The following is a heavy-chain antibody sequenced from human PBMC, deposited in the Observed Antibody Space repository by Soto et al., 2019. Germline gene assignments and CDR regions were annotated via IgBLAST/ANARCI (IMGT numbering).Heavy chain of an antibody. Sequence: GGSLRLSCGASGLTISVYYMSWVRQAPGKGLEWVSVLYSGGSTYYADSVKGRFTISRDNSKNTLFLQMSSLRADDTAVYYCVKGEVYYDSSAYYPFDSWGKGTLVTVSS. D-gene: IGHD3-22*01. CDR1: GLTISVYY. CDR2: LYSGGST. V-gene: IGHV3-66*01. CDR3: VKGEVYYDSSAYYPFDS. J-gene: IGHJ4*02.